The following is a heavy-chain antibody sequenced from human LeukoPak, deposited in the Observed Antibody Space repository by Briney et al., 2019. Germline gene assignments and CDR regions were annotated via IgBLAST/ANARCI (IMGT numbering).Heavy chain of an antibody. CDR2: ISSNSNYI. J-gene: IGHJ4*02. V-gene: IGHV3-21*01. CDR1: EFTFDGYT. CDR3: ATDSSGWY. D-gene: IGHD6-19*01. Sequence: GGSLRLSRAASEFTFDGYTMNWVRQAPGKGLEWVSAISSNSNYIYYADSVKGRFTISRDNAKNLVFLQMNSLRAEDTALYYCATDSSGWYWGQGTLVTVSS.